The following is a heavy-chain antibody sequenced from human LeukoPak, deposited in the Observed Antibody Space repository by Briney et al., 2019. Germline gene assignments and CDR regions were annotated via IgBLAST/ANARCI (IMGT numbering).Heavy chain of an antibody. CDR3: ARVQDYYDSSGWVYDYYMDV. CDR2: ISGYNGNT. D-gene: IGHD3-22*01. V-gene: IGHV1-18*01. J-gene: IGHJ6*03. CDR1: GYTFTSYG. Sequence: ASVKVSCKASGYTFTSYGISWVRQAPGQGLEWMGWISGYNGNTNYAQKLQGRVTMTTDTSTTTAYMELRSLRSDDTAVYYCARVQDYYDSSGWVYDYYMDVWGKGTTVTISS.